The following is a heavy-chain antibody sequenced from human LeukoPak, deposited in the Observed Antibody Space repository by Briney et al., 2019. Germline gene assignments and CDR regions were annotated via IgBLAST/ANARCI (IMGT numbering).Heavy chain of an antibody. CDR2: IYHSGST. V-gene: IGHV4-59*01. Sequence: SETLSLTCTVSGGSISNYYWSWIRQPPGKGLEWIGYIYHSGSTNYNPSLKSRVTISVDTSKNQFSLRLSSVTAADTAVYYCARYSSGWPYYFDYWGQGTLVTVSS. CDR1: GGSISNYY. J-gene: IGHJ4*02. CDR3: ARYSSGWPYYFDY. D-gene: IGHD6-19*01.